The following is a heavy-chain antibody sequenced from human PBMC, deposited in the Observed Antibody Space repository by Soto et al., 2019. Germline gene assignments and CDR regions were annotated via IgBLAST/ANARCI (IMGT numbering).Heavy chain of an antibody. Sequence: QVQLVQSGAEVKRPGSSVKVSCKASGGTFNNYAINWVRQAPGQGLEWMGDISPMFGKANYAQKFQGRVKITAEDSTATAYLELSSLRSEDTALYYCARDVEVHTPVFGFWGQGSLVTVSS. V-gene: IGHV1-69*01. CDR2: ISPMFGKA. CDR1: GGTFNNYA. J-gene: IGHJ4*02. CDR3: ARDVEVHTPVFGF. D-gene: IGHD2-2*01.